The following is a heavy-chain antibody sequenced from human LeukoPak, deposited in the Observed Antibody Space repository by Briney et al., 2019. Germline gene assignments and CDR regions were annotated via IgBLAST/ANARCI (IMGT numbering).Heavy chain of an antibody. J-gene: IGHJ4*02. D-gene: IGHD3-22*01. CDR1: GFTFSSYS. CDR2: ISSSSSYI. Sequence: SGGSLRLSCAASGFTFSSYSMNWVRQAPGKGLEWVSSISSSSSYIYYADSVKGRFTISRDNAKNSLYLQMNSLRAEDTAVYYCASYYYDSSGYPFDYWGQGTLVTVSS. CDR3: ASYYYDSSGYPFDY. V-gene: IGHV3-21*01.